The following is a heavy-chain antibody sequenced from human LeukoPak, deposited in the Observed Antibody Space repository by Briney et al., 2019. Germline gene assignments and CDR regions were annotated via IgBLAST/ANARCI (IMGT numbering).Heavy chain of an antibody. CDR1: GGSISSYY. J-gene: IGHJ4*02. V-gene: IGHV4-4*07. CDR3: ARDTDSGYDLRWDY. Sequence: SETLSLTCTVSGGSISSYYWSWIRQPAGKGLEWIGRIYTSGSTNYNPSLKSRVTMSVDTSKNQFSLKLSSVTAADTAVYYCARDTDSGYDLRWDYWGQGTLVTVSS. D-gene: IGHD5-12*01. CDR2: IYTSGST.